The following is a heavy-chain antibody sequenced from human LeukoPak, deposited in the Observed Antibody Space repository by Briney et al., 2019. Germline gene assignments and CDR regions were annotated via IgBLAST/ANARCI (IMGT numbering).Heavy chain of an antibody. V-gene: IGHV1-8*01. D-gene: IGHD3-22*01. CDR2: MNPNSGNT. CDR3: ARDYYDSSGYYRSVDY. CDR1: GYTFTSYD. J-gene: IGHJ4*02. Sequence: ASVKVSCKASGYTFTSYDINWVRQATGQGPEWMGWMNPNSGNTGYAQKFQGRVTMTRDTSISTAYMELSRLRSDDTAVYYCARDYYDSSGYYRSVDYWGQGILVTVSS.